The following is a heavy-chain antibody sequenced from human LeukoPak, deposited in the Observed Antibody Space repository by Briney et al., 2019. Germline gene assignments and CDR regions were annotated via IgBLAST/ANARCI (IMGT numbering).Heavy chain of an antibody. CDR1: GYSFTSYW. J-gene: IGHJ6*02. Sequence: GESLKISCKGSGYSFTSYWIGWVRQMPGKGLEWMGIIYPGDSDTRYSPSFQGQVTISADKSISTAYLQWSSLKASDTAMYYCARQRQVVPAAFKDDYYYGMDVWGQGTTVTVSS. D-gene: IGHD2-2*01. CDR3: ARQRQVVPAAFKDDYYYGMDV. V-gene: IGHV5-51*01. CDR2: IYPGDSDT.